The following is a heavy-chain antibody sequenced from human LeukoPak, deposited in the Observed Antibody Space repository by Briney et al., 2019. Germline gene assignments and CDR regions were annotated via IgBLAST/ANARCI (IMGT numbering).Heavy chain of an antibody. CDR1: RFTFSGYA. D-gene: IGHD2-2*02. CDR3: AKVEYQLLYGLGY. CDR2: ISGSGGST. J-gene: IGHJ4*02. Sequence: GGSLRLSCAASRFTFSGYAMSWVRQAPGKGLEWVSAISGSGGSTYYADSVKGRFTISRDNSKNTLYLQMNSLRAEDTAVYYCAKVEYQLLYGLGYWGQGTLVTVSS. V-gene: IGHV3-23*01.